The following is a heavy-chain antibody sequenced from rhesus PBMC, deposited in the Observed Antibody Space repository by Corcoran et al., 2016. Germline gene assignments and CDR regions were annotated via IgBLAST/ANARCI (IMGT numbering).Heavy chain of an antibody. V-gene: IGHV4S18*01. D-gene: IGHD3-9*01. CDR1: GGPIRCSNWR. Sequence: QLQLQESGPGLSKPLETRSLTCAVSGGPIRCSNWRSGRRQHHRTGLDESWGIYSNRVSTNYHPSLKSLVTISKDPSKNQFSLKLSSVTAADTAVYYCARAADYGYSYFDYWGQGVLVTVSS. CDR2: IYSNRVST. J-gene: IGHJ4*01. CDR3: ARAADYGYSYFDY.